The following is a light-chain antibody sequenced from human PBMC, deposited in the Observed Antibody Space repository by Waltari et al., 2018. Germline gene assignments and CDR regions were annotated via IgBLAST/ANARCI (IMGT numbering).Light chain of an antibody. CDR1: QKISSY. J-gene: IGKJ1*01. CDR3: QQTYTTPRT. CDR2: DAS. Sequence: DIQMTQSASSLSASVEDRVTITCRASQKISSYLNWYQQKPGTAPRLLIYDASRLQSWVPTRFSGSGSGTDFTLTIGGLQPEDYRTYYCQQTYTTPRTYGQGTKVESK. V-gene: IGKV1-39*01.